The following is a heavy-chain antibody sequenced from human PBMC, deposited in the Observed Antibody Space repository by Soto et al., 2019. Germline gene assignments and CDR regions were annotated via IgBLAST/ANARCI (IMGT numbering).Heavy chain of an antibody. CDR2: ISYDGSNK. D-gene: IGHD6-13*01. CDR3: ARELAAAGTYYYYYYGMDV. V-gene: IGHV3-30-3*01. J-gene: IGHJ6*02. Sequence: PGGSLRLSCAASGFTFSSYAMHWVRQAPVKGLEWVAVISYDGSNKYYADSVKGRFTISRDNSKNTLYLQMNSLRAEDTAVYYCARELAAAGTYYYYYYGMDVCGQGTTVTVCS. CDR1: GFTFSSYA.